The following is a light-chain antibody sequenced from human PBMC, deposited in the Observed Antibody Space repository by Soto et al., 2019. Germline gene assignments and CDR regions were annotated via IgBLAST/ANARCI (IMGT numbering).Light chain of an antibody. Sequence: EIVFTQSPGTLSLSPGERATLSCRASQSVRSNLAWYQQKPVQAPLLLMYGASTRATGVPARFSGSGFGEKVTLLISSLQDEEFSVFYCWQEYDWAPWTFGQGT. CDR3: WQEYDWAPWT. CDR2: GAS. J-gene: IGKJ1*01. CDR1: QSVRSN. V-gene: IGKV3-15*01.